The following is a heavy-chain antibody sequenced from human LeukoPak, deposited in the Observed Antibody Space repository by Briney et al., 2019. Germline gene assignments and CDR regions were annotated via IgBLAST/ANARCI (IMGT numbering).Heavy chain of an antibody. V-gene: IGHV3-7*01. CDR1: GFTFSSNA. D-gene: IGHD5-12*01. CDR2: IKEDGSEK. J-gene: IGHJ4*02. CDR3: AKKGGTSGTTDYFDY. Sequence: GGSLRLSCAASGFTFSSNAMSWVRQAPGKGLEWVANIKEDGSEKYYVDSVKGRFTISRDNSKNTLYLQMDSLRGEDTAVYYCAKKGGTSGTTDYFDYWGQGTLVTVSS.